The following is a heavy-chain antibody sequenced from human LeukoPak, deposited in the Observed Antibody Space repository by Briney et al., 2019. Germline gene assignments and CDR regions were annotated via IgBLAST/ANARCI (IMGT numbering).Heavy chain of an antibody. CDR2: IYTSGST. CDR3: AREGYYYDSSGYYSLFDY. D-gene: IGHD3-22*01. CDR1: GGSISSYY. Sequence: SETLSLTCTVSGGSISSYYWSWIRQPARKGLEWIGRIYTSGSTHYNPSLKSRVTMSVDTSKNQFSLKLSSVTAADTAVYYCAREGYYYDSSGYYSLFDYWGQGTLVTVSS. J-gene: IGHJ4*02. V-gene: IGHV4-4*07.